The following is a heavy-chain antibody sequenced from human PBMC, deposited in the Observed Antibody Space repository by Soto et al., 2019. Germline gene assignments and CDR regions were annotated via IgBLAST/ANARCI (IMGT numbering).Heavy chain of an antibody. CDR2: INHSGST. CDR1: GGSFSGYY. V-gene: IGHV4-34*01. Sequence: QVQLQQWGAGLLKPSETLSLTCAVYGGSFSGYYWSWIRQPPGKGLEWIGEINHSGSTNYNPSLKSRVTISVDTSKNQFSLKLSSVTAADTAVYYCARGRRFGELFVEYWGQGTLVTVSS. CDR3: ARGRRFGELFVEY. D-gene: IGHD3-10*01. J-gene: IGHJ4*02.